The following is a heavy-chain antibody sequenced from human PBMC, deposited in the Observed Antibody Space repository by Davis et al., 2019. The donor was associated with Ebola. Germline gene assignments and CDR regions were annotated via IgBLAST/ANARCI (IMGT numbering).Heavy chain of an antibody. CDR2: ISSNGGAT. Sequence: GESLKISCAASGFTFSNYWMSWVRQAPGKGLEYVSAISSNGGATYYADFVKGRFTISRDNAKNSLYLQMNSLRVEDTALYYCAREDARSVAAAGPIDYWGQGTLVTVSS. V-gene: IGHV3-64*04. D-gene: IGHD6-13*01. J-gene: IGHJ4*02. CDR3: AREDARSVAAAGPIDY. CDR1: GFTFSNYW.